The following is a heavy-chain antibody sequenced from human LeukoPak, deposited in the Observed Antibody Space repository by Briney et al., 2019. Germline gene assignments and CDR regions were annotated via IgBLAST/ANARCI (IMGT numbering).Heavy chain of an antibody. CDR1: GFTFSSYW. J-gene: IGHJ3*02. Sequence: GGSLRLSCAASGFTFSSYWMHWVRQAPGKGLVWVSRINSDGSSTSYADSVKGRFTISRDNAKNTLYLQMNSLRAEDTAVYYCARVGQQLVPGAFDIWGQGTMVTVSS. CDR3: ARVGQQLVPGAFDI. CDR2: INSDGSST. D-gene: IGHD6-13*01. V-gene: IGHV3-74*01.